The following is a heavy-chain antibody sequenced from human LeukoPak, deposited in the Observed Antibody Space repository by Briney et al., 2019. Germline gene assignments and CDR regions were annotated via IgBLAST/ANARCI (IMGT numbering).Heavy chain of an antibody. CDR2: IDPSDSYT. CDR1: GYSFTSYW. CDR3: ARGVVPYYYGMDV. V-gene: IGHV5-10-1*01. D-gene: IGHD3-3*01. Sequence: GESLKISCKGSGYSFTSYWISWVRQMPGKGLEWMGRIDPSDSYTNYSPPLQGHVTISADKSISTAYLQWSSLKASDTAMYYCARGVVPYYYGMDVWGQGTTVTVSS. J-gene: IGHJ6*02.